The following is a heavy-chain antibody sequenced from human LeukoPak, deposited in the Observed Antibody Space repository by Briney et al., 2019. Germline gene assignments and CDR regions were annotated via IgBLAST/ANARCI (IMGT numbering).Heavy chain of an antibody. CDR3: ARDGLLWFGEASSGWFDP. V-gene: IGHV1-69*04. CDR2: IIPIFGIA. J-gene: IGHJ5*02. D-gene: IGHD3-10*01. CDR1: GGTFSSYA. Sequence: SVKVSCKASGGTFSSYAISWVRQAPGQGLEWMGRIIPIFGIANYAQKFQGRVTITADKSTSTAYMELSSLGSEDTAVYYCARDGLLWFGEASSGWFDPWGQGTLVTVSS.